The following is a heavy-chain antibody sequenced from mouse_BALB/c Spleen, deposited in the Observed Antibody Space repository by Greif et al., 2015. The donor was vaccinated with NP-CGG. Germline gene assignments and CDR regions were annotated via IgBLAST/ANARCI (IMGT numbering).Heavy chain of an antibody. CDR2: INPYNDGT. J-gene: IGHJ4*01. Sequence: EVQLQQSGPELVKPGASVKMSCKASGYTFTSYVMHWVKQKPGQGLEWIGYINPYNDGTKYNEKFKGKATLTSDKSSSTAYMELSSLTSEDSAVYYCATIYGNRFRGEYYYAMDYWGQGTSVTVSS. D-gene: IGHD2-1*01. V-gene: IGHV1-14*01. CDR3: ATIYGNRFRGEYYYAMDY. CDR1: GYTFTSYV.